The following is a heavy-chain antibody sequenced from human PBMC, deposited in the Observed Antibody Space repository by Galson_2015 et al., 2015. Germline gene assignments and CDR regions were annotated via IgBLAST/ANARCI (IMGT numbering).Heavy chain of an antibody. J-gene: IGHJ4*02. V-gene: IGHV3-9*01. CDR3: AKDFGLDYYGSGSPTFDY. D-gene: IGHD3-10*01. Sequence: SLRLSCAASGFTFDDYAMHWVRQAPGKGLEWVSGISWNSGSIGYADSVKGRFTISRDNTKNSLYLQMNSLRAEDTALYYCAKDFGLDYYGSGSPTFDYWGQGTLVTVSS. CDR2: ISWNSGSI. CDR1: GFTFDDYA.